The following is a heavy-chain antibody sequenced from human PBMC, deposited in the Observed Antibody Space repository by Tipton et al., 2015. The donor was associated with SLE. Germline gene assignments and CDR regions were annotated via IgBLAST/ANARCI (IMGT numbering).Heavy chain of an antibody. D-gene: IGHD3-10*01. J-gene: IGHJ4*02. V-gene: IGHV3-53*01. CDR3: AGAGWSYGFFDY. Sequence: SLRLSCAASGFSVTNNYMSWVRQAPGKGLEWVSVIYVPGDTYYADSVKGRFTISRDNSKNTVYLDMLSLRADDTAMYYCAGAGWSYGFFDYWGQGTLVTVSP. CDR1: GFSVTNNY. CDR2: IYVPGDT.